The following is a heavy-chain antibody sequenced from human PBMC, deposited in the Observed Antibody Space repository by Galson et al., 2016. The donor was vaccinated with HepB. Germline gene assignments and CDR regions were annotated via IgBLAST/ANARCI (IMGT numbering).Heavy chain of an antibody. J-gene: IGHJ3*02. V-gene: IGHV1-69*06. CDR2: IIPIFGTA. CDR1: GGTFSNYG. D-gene: IGHD3-22*01. Sequence: SVKVSCKASGGTFSNYGVSWVRQAPGQGLEWMGGIIPIFGTANYAQKFQGRVTITADKSTKTAYMELSSLKSEDTTVYYCARSTRITMIIVPNPDGFDIWGQGTMVTVSS. CDR3: ARSTRITMIIVPNPDGFDI.